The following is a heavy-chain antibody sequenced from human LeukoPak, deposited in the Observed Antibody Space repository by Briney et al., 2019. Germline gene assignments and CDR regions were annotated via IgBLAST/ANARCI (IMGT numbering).Heavy chain of an antibody. CDR3: ARDLRAAYYGSGSYYFDAFDI. V-gene: IGHV4-59*01. J-gene: IGHJ3*02. Sequence: SETLSLTCTVSGGSMSSYFWSWVRQPPGKGLEWLGYIFYSGNTNYNPSLKSRVTISLDTSKNQFSLQLSSVTAADTALYYCARDLRAAYYGSGSYYFDAFDIWGQGTMVTVSS. D-gene: IGHD3-10*01. CDR2: IFYSGNT. CDR1: GGSMSSYF.